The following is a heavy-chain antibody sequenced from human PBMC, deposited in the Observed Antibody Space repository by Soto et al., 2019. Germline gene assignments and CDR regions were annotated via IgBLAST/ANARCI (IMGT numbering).Heavy chain of an antibody. J-gene: IGHJ3*02. CDR1: GYTFTSYG. CDR2: ISAYNGNT. V-gene: IGHV1-18*01. Sequence: ASVKVSCKASGYTFTSYGISWVGQAPGQGLEWMGWISAYNGNTNYAQKLQGRVTMTTDTSTSTAYMELRSLRSDDTAVYYCARVPRSSSWYLYAFDIWGQGTMVTVSS. D-gene: IGHD6-13*01. CDR3: ARVPRSSSWYLYAFDI.